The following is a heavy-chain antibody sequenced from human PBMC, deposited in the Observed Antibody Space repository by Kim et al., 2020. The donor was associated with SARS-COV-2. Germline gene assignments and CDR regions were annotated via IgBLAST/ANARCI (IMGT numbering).Heavy chain of an antibody. V-gene: IGHV3-23*01. J-gene: IGHJ5*02. D-gene: IGHD3-22*01. CDR1: GFTFSSYA. CDR3: AKDGRPYYYDSSGPPQGFDP. CDR2: ISGSGGST. Sequence: GGSLRLSCAASGFTFSSYAMSWVRQAPGKGLEWVSAISGSGGSTYYADSVKGRFTISRDNSKNTLYLQMNSLRAEDTAVYYCAKDGRPYYYDSSGPPQGFDPWGQGTLVTVSS.